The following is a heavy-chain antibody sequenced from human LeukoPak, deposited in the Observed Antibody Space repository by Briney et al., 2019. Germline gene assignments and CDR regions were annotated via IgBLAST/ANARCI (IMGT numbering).Heavy chain of an antibody. J-gene: IGHJ4*02. V-gene: IGHV4-34*01. D-gene: IGHD1-26*01. CDR2: INHSGST. CDR3: ARDGSYDQPFDY. CDR1: GGSFSGYY. Sequence: SETLSLTCAVYGGSFSGYYWSWIRQPPGKGLEWIGEINHSGSTNYNPSLKSRVTISVDTSKNQFSLKLSSVTAADTAVYYCARDGSYDQPFDYWGQGTLVTVSS.